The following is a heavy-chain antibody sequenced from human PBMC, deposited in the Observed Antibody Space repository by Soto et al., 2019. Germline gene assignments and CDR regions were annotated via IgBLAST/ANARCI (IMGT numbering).Heavy chain of an antibody. CDR1: GGTLSSYA. CDR3: ARVNDYGDSNWFDP. D-gene: IGHD4-17*01. Sequence: ASVKVSFKASGGTLSSYAISWVRQAPGQGLEWMGGIIPIFGTANYAQKFQGRVTITADESTSTAYMELSSLRSEDTAVYYCARVNDYGDSNWFDPWGQGTLVTVSS. CDR2: IIPIFGTA. V-gene: IGHV1-69*13. J-gene: IGHJ5*02.